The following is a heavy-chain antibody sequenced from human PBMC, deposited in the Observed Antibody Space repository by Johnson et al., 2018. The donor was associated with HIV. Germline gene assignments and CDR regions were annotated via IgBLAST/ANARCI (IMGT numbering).Heavy chain of an antibody. CDR1: GFTFDDYA. Sequence: LVESGGGLVQPGRSLRLSCAASGFTFDDYAMHWVRQAPGKGLEWVSAISGSGGSTYYAASVKGRFTISRNNAKNSLFLQMNSLRAEDTAVYYCARVGANFDAFDIWGQGTMVTVSS. CDR2: ISGSGGST. V-gene: IGHV3-9*01. J-gene: IGHJ3*02. D-gene: IGHD4/OR15-4a*01. CDR3: ARVGANFDAFDI.